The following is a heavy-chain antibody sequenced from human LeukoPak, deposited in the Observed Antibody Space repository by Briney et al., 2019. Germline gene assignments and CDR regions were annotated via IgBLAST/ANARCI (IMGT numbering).Heavy chain of an antibody. D-gene: IGHD3-22*01. CDR3: ARCHYYDSSGYYSS. CDR2: ISSSGSTV. J-gene: IGHJ5*02. CDR1: GFTFSDYY. Sequence: TGGSLRLSCAASGFTFSDYYMSWIRQAPGKGGEWGSYISSSGSTVYYADSVKGRFTISRDNAKNSLYLQMNSLRAEDTAVYYCARCHYYDSSGYYSSWGQGTLGTVSS. V-gene: IGHV3-11*01.